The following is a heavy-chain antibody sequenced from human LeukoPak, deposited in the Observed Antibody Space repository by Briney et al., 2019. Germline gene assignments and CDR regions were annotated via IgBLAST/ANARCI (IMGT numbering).Heavy chain of an antibody. CDR3: ARSFRPFNSATWFLSFDS. V-gene: IGHV3-74*01. CDR2: INSDGSNA. D-gene: IGHD3-10*01. Sequence: GGSLRLSCVDSGLTFNNTWMHWVRQAPGKGLVWVSHINSDGSNADYADSVKGRFTISRDNARDTLYLQMNSLGAEDTAVYYCARSFRPFNSATWFLSFDSWGPGTLVTVSS. J-gene: IGHJ4*02. CDR1: GLTFNNTW.